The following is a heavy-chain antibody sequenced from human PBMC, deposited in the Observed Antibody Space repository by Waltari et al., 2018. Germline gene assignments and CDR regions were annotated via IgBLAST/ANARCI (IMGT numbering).Heavy chain of an antibody. J-gene: IGHJ6*02. D-gene: IGHD2-21*01. CDR1: EYTFTSSY. Sequence: QVQLVQSGAEVKKPGASVKISCKTSEYTFTSSYIHWVRQAPGQGLEWMGIINPRGGSTNYAQKFQGRVTMTRETSRSTVYMELSSLRSDDTAVYYCALDTGALWMDVWGQGTTVTVSS. CDR2: INPRGGST. V-gene: IGHV1-46*01. CDR3: ALDTGALWMDV.